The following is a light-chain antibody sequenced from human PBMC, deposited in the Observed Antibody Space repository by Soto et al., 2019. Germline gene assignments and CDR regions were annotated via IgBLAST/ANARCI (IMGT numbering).Light chain of an antibody. V-gene: IGKV3-20*01. CDR2: GAS. J-gene: IGKJ4*01. CDR3: QQYGSSPPIT. Sequence: EIVLTQSPGTLSLSPVERATLSCMASQSISSSYLAWYQQKLGQAPRLLIYGASSRATGIPDRFSGSGSGTDFTLTISRLEPEDFAVYYCQQYGSSPPITFGGGTKVDIK. CDR1: QSISSSY.